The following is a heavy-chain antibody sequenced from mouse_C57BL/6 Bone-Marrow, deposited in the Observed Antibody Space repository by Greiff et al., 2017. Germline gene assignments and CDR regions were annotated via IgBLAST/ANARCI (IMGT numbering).Heavy chain of an antibody. V-gene: IGHV1-50*01. CDR2: IDPSDSYT. D-gene: IGHD2-5*01. CDR1: GYTFTSYW. J-gene: IGHJ2*01. CDR3: ARDYYSNYYDY. Sequence: VQLKQPGAELVKPGASVKLSCKASGYTFTSYWMQWVKQRPGQGLEWIGEIDPSDSYTNYNQKFKGKATLTVDTSSSTAYMQLSSLTSEDSAVYYCARDYYSNYYDYWGQGTTLTVSS.